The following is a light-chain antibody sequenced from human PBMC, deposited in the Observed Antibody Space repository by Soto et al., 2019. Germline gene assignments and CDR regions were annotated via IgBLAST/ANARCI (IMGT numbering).Light chain of an antibody. CDR1: QSLVDSDGNTY. J-gene: IGKJ2*01. CDR3: MQGTHWPDT. V-gene: IGKV2-30*01. CDR2: KVS. Sequence: DVVMTQSPLSLPVTLGQPASISCRSSQSLVDSDGNTYLNWFQQRPGQSPRRLIYKVSNRDSGVPDRFSGSGSGTDFTLKISRVEAEYVGIYCCMQGTHWPDTFGQGTKVEIK.